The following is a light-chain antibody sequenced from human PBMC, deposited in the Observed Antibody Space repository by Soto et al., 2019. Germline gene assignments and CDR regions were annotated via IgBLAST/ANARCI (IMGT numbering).Light chain of an antibody. CDR1: QGISSS. J-gene: IGKJ4*01. V-gene: IGKV1-9*01. CDR3: QQLKSFPLS. CDR2: AAS. Sequence: IQLTQSPSSLSASVGDRVTITCRASQGISSSLAWYQQQPGKAPKLLIYAASTLQSGVPSRFSGSGSGTDSTLTISSLQPEDFATYYCQQLKSFPLSFGGGTKVDIK.